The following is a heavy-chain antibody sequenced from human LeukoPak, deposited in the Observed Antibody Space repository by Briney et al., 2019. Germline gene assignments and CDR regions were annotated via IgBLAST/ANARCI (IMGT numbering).Heavy chain of an antibody. CDR2: IKQDGSDK. V-gene: IGHV3-7*01. J-gene: IGHJ6*03. Sequence: GGSLRLSCAASGFTFSNYWMNWVRQAPGKGLEWVANIKQDGSDKYYVDSVKGRFTISRDNTKNSLYLQMNSLRAEDTAVYYCAREKGNYDGYYNYYMDVWGKGTTVTVSS. D-gene: IGHD4-11*01. CDR3: AREKGNYDGYYNYYMDV. CDR1: GFTFSNYW.